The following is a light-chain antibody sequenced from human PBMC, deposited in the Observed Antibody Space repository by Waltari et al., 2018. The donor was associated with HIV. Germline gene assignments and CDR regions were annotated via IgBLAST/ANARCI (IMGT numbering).Light chain of an antibody. CDR1: KLGDKY. CDR2: KDS. Sequence: SYELTPPPSVSVSPGQTASITCSGAKLGDKYTCWYQQKPGQSPVLVIYKDSKRPSGIPERFSGSNSGNTATLTISGTQAMDEADYYCQAWDSSTPKVFGGGTKLTVL. CDR3: QAWDSSTPKV. V-gene: IGLV3-1*01. J-gene: IGLJ2*01.